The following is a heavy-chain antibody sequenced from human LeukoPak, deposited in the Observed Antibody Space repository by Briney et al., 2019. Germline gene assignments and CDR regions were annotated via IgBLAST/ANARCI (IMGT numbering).Heavy chain of an antibody. CDR2: INAGNGNT. J-gene: IGHJ4*02. V-gene: IGHV1-3*01. CDR3: ARAGITMVRGVIGDKYYFDY. D-gene: IGHD3-10*01. CDR1: GYTFTSYA. Sequence: ASVKVSCKASGYTFTSYAMHWVRQAPGQRLEWMGWINAGNGNTKYSQKFQGRVTMTRDTSTSTVYMELSSLRSEDTAVYYCARAGITMVRGVIGDKYYFDYWGQGTLVTVSS.